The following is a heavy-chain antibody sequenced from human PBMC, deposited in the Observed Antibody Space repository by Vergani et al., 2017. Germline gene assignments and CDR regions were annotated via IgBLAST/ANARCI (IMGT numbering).Heavy chain of an antibody. D-gene: IGHD6-19*01. CDR3: AKDPGCSRGWYRPRGMDV. CDR2: IRYDGSNK. Sequence: QVQLVESGGGVVQPGGSLRLSCAASGFTFSSYGMHWVRPAPGKGLGWVAFIRYDGSNKYYADSVKGRFTISRDNSKNTLYLQMNSLRAEDTAVYYCAKDPGCSRGWYRPRGMDVWGQGTTVAVSS. J-gene: IGHJ6*02. V-gene: IGHV3-30*02. CDR1: GFTFSSYG.